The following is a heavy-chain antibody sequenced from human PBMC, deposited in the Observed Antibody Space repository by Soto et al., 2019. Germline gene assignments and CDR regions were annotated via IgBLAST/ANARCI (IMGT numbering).Heavy chain of an antibody. CDR3: ARSTTYSSSFGY. CDR2: INHSGST. J-gene: IGHJ4*02. Sequence: SETLSLTCAVYGGSFSGYYWSWIRQPPGKGLEWIGEINHSGSTNYNPSLKSRVTISVDTSKNQFSLKLSSVTAADTAVYYCARSTTYSSSFGYSGQGTLVTVSS. D-gene: IGHD6-6*01. CDR1: GGSFSGYY. V-gene: IGHV4-34*01.